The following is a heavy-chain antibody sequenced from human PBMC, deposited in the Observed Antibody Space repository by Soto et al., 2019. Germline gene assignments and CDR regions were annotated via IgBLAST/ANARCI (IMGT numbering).Heavy chain of an antibody. CDR2: IYYSGSS. Sequence: SETLSLTRTVSGGSVSSGGYYWSWIRQRPGKGLEWIGYIYYSGSSYYNPSLKSRVTISLVTSKNQFSLKLSSVTAADTAVYFWARMPAIFGVEYYYNGLEVLGQGTTVTVSS. CDR3: ARMPAIFGVEYYYNGLEV. D-gene: IGHD3-3*01. V-gene: IGHV4-31*03. CDR1: GGSVSSGGYY. J-gene: IGHJ6*02.